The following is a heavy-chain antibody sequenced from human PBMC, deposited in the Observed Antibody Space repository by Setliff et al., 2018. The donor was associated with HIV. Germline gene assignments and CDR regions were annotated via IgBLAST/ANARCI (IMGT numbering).Heavy chain of an antibody. V-gene: IGHV4-59*01. D-gene: IGHD2-2*01. CDR3: ARGRRSTSSYYYYYYMDV. CDR2: IYYSGNT. CDR1: GGSISNYY. Sequence: PSETLSLTCSVSGGSISNYYWSWIRQPPGKGLEWIGYIYYSGNTNYSPSLKSRVTISVDTSKNQFSLKLSSVTAADTAVYYCARGRRSTSSYYYYYYMDVWGKGTTVTV. J-gene: IGHJ6*03.